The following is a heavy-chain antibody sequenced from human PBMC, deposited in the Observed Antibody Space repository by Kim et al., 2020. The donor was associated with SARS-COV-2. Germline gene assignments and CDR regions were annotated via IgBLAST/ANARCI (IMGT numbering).Heavy chain of an antibody. J-gene: IGHJ6*02. D-gene: IGHD3-10*01. Sequence: GGSLRLSCAASGFTFNTYGMHWVRQAPGKGLEWVALISYNGSSKDYVDSVKGRFTISRDKSKNTLYLQMNSLRAEDTAVYYCARDLAYYHISGNSFIPNYYYYGMDVWGQGTTVTVSS. CDR2: ISYNGSSK. CDR3: ARDLAYYHISGNSFIPNYYYYGMDV. CDR1: GFTFNTYG. V-gene: IGHV3-33*05.